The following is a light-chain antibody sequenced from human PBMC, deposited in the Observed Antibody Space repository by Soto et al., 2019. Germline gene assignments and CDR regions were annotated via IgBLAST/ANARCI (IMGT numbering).Light chain of an antibody. V-gene: IGKV3-15*01. Sequence: EIVMTQSPATLSVSPGERATLSCRASQSVSSDLAWYQQKPGQAPRLLIYGASTRATGIPARFTGSGFGTDFTLTISRLAPEDFAVYYCQQRSNWAFTFGPGTKVDIK. J-gene: IGKJ3*01. CDR2: GAS. CDR3: QQRSNWAFT. CDR1: QSVSSD.